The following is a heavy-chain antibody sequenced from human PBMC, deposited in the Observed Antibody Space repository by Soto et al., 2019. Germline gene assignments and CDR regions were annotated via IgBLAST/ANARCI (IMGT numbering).Heavy chain of an antibody. J-gene: IGHJ4*02. CDR2: ISGDGYST. V-gene: IGHV3-23*01. CDR1: GFSFNSFA. D-gene: IGHD3-22*01. CDR3: AKSSGYYDSRARFDY. Sequence: EVQLLESGGGLVQPGGSLRLSCAASGFSFNSFAMSWVRQALGKGLEWVSAISGDGYSTYYADSVKGRFTVSRDNSNNPHYLQMESLRAEDTAVYYCAKSSGYYDSRARFDYWGQGSLVTVSS.